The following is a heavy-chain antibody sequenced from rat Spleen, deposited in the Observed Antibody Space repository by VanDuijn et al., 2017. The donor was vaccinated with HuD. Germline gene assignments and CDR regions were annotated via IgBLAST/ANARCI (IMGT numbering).Heavy chain of an antibody. V-gene: IGHV5-25*01. J-gene: IGHJ1*01. Sequence: EVQLVESGGGLVQPGRSMKLSCAASGFTFSNYYMAWVRQAPTKGLEWVASISTGGGDTYYRDSVKGRFTISRDNAKSTLYLQMDSLRSEDTATYYCARQGIPGYNYYWYFDFWGQGVMVTVSS. CDR2: ISTGGGDT. D-gene: IGHD1-4*01. CDR3: ARQGIPGYNYYWYFDF. CDR1: GFTFSNYY.